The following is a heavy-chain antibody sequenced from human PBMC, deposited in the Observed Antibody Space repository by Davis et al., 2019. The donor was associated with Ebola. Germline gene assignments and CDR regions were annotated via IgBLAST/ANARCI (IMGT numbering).Heavy chain of an antibody. CDR2: ISGSGGST. CDR3: AKKEAAGSLIFDY. CDR1: GFTFSSYW. V-gene: IGHV3-23*01. J-gene: IGHJ4*02. D-gene: IGHD6-13*01. Sequence: GESLKISCAASGFTFSSYWMSWVRQAPGKGLEWVSAISGSGGSTYYADSVKGRFTISRDNSKNTLYLQMNSLRAEDTAVYYCAKKEAAGSLIFDYWGQGTLVTVSS.